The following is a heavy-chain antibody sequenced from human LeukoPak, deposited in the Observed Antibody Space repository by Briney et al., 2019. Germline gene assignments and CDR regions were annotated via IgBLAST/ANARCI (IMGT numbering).Heavy chain of an antibody. V-gene: IGHV1-2*02. CDR2: INPNSGGT. CDR1: GYTFTGYY. J-gene: IGHJ4*02. D-gene: IGHD6-6*01. Sequence: ASVKVSCKASGYTFTGYYMHGVRPAPGQGGGWMGWINPNSGGTNYAQKFQGRVTMTRDTSISTAYMELSRLRSDDTAVYYCARSALYSSSSELDYWGQGTLVTVSS. CDR3: ARSALYSSSSELDY.